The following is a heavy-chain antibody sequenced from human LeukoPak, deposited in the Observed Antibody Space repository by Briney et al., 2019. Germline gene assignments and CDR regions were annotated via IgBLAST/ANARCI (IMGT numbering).Heavy chain of an antibody. Sequence: GASVKVSCKASGYTFTSYDINWVRQATGQGLEWMGWMNPNSGNTGYAQKFQDRVTITRNTSISTACMELSSLRSEDTAVYYCARGLGRWSRIGYYYYYMDVWGKGTTVTVSS. CDR3: ARGLGRWSRIGYYYYYMDV. CDR2: MNPNSGNT. V-gene: IGHV1-8*03. CDR1: GYTFTSYD. D-gene: IGHD3-16*01. J-gene: IGHJ6*03.